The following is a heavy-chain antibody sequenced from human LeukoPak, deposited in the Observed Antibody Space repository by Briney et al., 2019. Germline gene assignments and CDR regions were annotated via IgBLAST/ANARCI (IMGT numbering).Heavy chain of an antibody. V-gene: IGHV4-30-2*01. CDR3: ASQGRGSYQPLDY. CDR2: IYHSGTT. J-gene: IGHJ4*02. Sequence: PSQTLSLTCAVSGGSISSSGYSWNWIRQPPGKGLEWIGDIYHSGTTDYNPSLKSRVTISVDRFKNQLSLKLSSVTAADTAVYYCASQGRGSYQPLDYWGQGTLVIVSS. D-gene: IGHD1-26*01. CDR1: GGSISSSGYS.